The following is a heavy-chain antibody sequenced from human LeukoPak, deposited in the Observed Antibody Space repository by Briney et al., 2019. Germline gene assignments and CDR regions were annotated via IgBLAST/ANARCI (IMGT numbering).Heavy chain of an antibody. Sequence: PSETLSLTCTVSGGSISSYYWSWIRQPAGKGLEWIGRIYTSGSTNYNPSLKSRVTMSVDTSKNQFSLKLSSVTAADTAVYYCARVVDTAMVHDAFDIWGQGTMVTVSS. CDR3: ARVVDTAMVHDAFDI. CDR1: GGSISSYY. V-gene: IGHV4-4*07. CDR2: IYTSGST. D-gene: IGHD5-18*01. J-gene: IGHJ3*02.